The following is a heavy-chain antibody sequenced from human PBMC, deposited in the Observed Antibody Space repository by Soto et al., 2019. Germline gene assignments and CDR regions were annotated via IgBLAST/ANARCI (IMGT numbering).Heavy chain of an antibody. J-gene: IGHJ6*02. Sequence: SVKVSCKASGFTFTSSAVQWVRQARGQRLEWIGWIVVGSGNTNYAQKFQERVTITRDMSTSTAYMELSSLRSEDTAVYYCAAGNREEAASSYYYGMDVWGQGTTVTVSS. CDR2: IVVGSGNT. D-gene: IGHD6-13*01. CDR1: GFTFTSSA. V-gene: IGHV1-58*01. CDR3: AAGNREEAASSYYYGMDV.